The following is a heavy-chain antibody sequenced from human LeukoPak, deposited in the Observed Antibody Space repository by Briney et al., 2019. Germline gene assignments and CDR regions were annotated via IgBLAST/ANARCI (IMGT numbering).Heavy chain of an antibody. CDR2: LTSDGSST. J-gene: IGHJ4*02. V-gene: IGHV3-74*01. CDR3: ARDGGSATPFDY. Sequence: PGGSLRLSSAASGFTLSTYWMHWVRQAPGKGLVWVSRLTSDGSSTRYADSVRGRFTISRDIAKNTLYLQMNSLRADDTAMYYCARDGGSATPFDYWGQGTLVTVSS. D-gene: IGHD2-15*01. CDR1: GFTLSTYW.